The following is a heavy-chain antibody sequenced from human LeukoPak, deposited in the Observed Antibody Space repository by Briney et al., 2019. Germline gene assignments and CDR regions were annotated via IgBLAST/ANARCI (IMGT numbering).Heavy chain of an antibody. D-gene: IGHD6-13*01. CDR3: ARVQQLVDLDAFDI. J-gene: IGHJ3*02. V-gene: IGHV4-59*01. Sequence: SETLSLTCTVSGGFIRIYYWSWIRQPPGKGLEWIGYIYYSGSTNYNPSLKSRVTISVDTSKNQFSLKLSSVTAADTAVYYCARVQQLVDLDAFDIWGQGTMVTVSS. CDR2: IYYSGST. CDR1: GGFIRIYY.